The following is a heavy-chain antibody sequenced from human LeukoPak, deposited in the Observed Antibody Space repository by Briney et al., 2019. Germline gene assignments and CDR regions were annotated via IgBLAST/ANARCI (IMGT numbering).Heavy chain of an antibody. J-gene: IGHJ6*02. CDR3: AKGLTRITMIVVVITMSGMDV. CDR2: ISYDGSNK. D-gene: IGHD3-22*01. Sequence: GGSLRLSCAASGFTFSSYGMHWVRQAPGKGLEWVAVISYDGSNKYYADSVKGRFTISRDNSKNTLYLQMNSLRAEDTAVYYCAKGLTRITMIVVVITMSGMDVWGQGTTVTVSS. CDR1: GFTFSSYG. V-gene: IGHV3-30*18.